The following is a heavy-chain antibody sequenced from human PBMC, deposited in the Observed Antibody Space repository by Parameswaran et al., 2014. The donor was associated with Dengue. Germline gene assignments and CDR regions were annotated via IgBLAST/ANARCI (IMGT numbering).Heavy chain of an antibody. D-gene: IGHD5-12*01. CDR2: IFYSGST. CDR3: ARDRRGYSGYD. J-gene: IGHJ4*02. V-gene: IGHV4-59*01. Sequence: VRQAPGKGLEWIGYIFYSGSTNYNPSLKSRVTISVDTSKNQFSLRLTSVTAADTAVYYCARDRRGYSGYDWGQGTLVTVSS.